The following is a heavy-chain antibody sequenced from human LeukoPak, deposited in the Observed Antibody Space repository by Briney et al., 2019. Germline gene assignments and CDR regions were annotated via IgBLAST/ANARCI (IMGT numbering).Heavy chain of an antibody. CDR1: GFTFSSYA. CDR3: AKMGEAAGTHFDY. D-gene: IGHD6-13*01. CDR2: ISGSGGST. Sequence: GESLRLSCAASGFTFSSYAMSWVRQAPGKGLEWVSAISGSGGSTYYADSVKGRFTISRDNSKNTLYLQMNSLRAEDTAVYYCAKMGEAAGTHFDYWGQGTLVTVSS. V-gene: IGHV3-23*01. J-gene: IGHJ4*02.